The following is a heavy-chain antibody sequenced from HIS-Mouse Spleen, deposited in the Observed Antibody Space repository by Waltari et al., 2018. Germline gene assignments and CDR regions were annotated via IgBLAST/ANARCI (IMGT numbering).Heavy chain of an antibody. J-gene: IGHJ3*02. V-gene: IGHV1-2*02. D-gene: IGHD5-12*01. CDR3: ARGGIVATITAFDI. CDR1: GYTCTGYY. CDR2: INPNSGGT. Sequence: QVHLVQSGAEVKKPGASVKVSCKASGYTCTGYYLQRVRPAPGQGLEWMGWINPNSGGTNYAQKFQGRVTMTRDTSISTAYMELSRLRSDDTAVYYCARGGIVATITAFDIWGQGTMVTVSS.